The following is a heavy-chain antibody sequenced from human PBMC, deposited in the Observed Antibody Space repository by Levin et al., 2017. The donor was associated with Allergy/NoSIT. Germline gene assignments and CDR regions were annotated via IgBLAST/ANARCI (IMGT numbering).Heavy chain of an antibody. V-gene: IGHV3-53*01. J-gene: IGHJ4*02. Sequence: HSGGSLRLSCAASGFSVSTHYMTWVRQGPGKGLECVSVIYSDGSTYYADSVRGRFTISRDNSKNTLSLQMNSLRDDDTAVYYCTKGHYSGVYQWGQGTLVTVSS. D-gene: IGHD2-2*01. CDR2: IYSDGST. CDR1: GFSVSTHY. CDR3: TKGHYSGVYQ.